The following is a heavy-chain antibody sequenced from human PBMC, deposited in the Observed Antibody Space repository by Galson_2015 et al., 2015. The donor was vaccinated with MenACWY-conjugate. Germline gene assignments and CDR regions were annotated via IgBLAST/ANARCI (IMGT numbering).Heavy chain of an antibody. CDR1: GSTFPSNW. CDR2: IYPGDSDT. V-gene: IGHV5-51*01. CDR3: ARQGFGSSSLDY. D-gene: IGHD6-6*01. J-gene: IGHJ4*02. Sequence: QSGAEVTKPGESLKISCTGSGSTFPSNWIGWVRQMPGKGLEWMGIIYPGDSDTRYTPSFQGHVTISADKSINTAYLQWGSLEASDTAMYYCARQGFGSSSLDYWGQGTLVTVSS.